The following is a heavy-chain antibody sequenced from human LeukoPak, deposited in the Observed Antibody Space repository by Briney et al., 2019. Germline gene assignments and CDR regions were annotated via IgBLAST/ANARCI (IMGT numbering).Heavy chain of an antibody. CDR2: ISGSGGST. D-gene: IGHD1-7*01. CDR3: AKDFTNWNYVPFDY. Sequence: GGSLRLSCAASGFAFSSYAMSWVRQAPGKGLEWVSGISGSGGSTYYADSVKGRFTISRDKSKNTVYLQMKSLRAEDTAVYYCAKDFTNWNYVPFDYWGQGTLVTVSS. V-gene: IGHV3-23*01. CDR1: GFAFSSYA. J-gene: IGHJ4*02.